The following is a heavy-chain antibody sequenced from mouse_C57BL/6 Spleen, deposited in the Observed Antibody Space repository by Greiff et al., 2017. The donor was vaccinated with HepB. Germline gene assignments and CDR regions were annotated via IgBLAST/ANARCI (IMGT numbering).Heavy chain of an antibody. CDR1: GFNIKDDY. CDR3: TTLLTTVVATEAY. V-gene: IGHV14-4*01. D-gene: IGHD1-1*01. J-gene: IGHJ3*01. CDR2: IDPENGDT. Sequence: VQLKQSGAELVRPGASVKLSCTASGFNIKDDYMHWVKQRPEQGLEWIGWIDPENGDTEYASKFQGKATITADTSSNTAYLQLSSLTSEDTAVYYFTTLLTTVVATEAYWGQGTLVTVSA.